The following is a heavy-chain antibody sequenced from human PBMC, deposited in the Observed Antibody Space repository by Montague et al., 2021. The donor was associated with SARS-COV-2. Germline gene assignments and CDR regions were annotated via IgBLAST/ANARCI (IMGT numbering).Heavy chain of an antibody. CDR1: GFTFSSIS. D-gene: IGHD2-15*01. Sequence: SLRLSCAASGFTFSSISMNWVRQAPGKRLEWVSSISSESAYIVYAESVRGRFTISRDNAQNLLYLQMNSLRAEDTAVYYCARFETSKFYSSGMDVWGQGTTGPVSS. V-gene: IGHV3-21*01. CDR2: ISSESAYI. CDR3: ARFETSKFYSSGMDV. J-gene: IGHJ6*02.